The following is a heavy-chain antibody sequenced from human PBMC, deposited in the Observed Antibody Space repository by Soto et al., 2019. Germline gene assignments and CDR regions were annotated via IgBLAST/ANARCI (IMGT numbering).Heavy chain of an antibody. Sequence: WSLRLSCAASGFTFSSYSMNWVRQAPGKGLEWVSSISSSSSYIYYADSVKGRFTISRDNAKNSLYLQMNSLRAEDTAVYYCARISSGYYHKTWDPDYWGQGTLVTVYS. CDR1: GFTFSSYS. CDR3: ARISSGYYHKTWDPDY. CDR2: ISSSSSYI. V-gene: IGHV3-21*01. J-gene: IGHJ4*02. D-gene: IGHD3-22*01.